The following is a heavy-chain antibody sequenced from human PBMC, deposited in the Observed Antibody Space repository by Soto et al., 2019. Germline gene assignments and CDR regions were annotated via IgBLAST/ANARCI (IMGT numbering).Heavy chain of an antibody. Sequence: GASVKVSCKASGGTFSSYAISWVRQAPGQGLEWMGGIIPIFGTANYAQKFQGRVTITADESTSTAYMELSSLRSEDTAVYYCARGTVPRRDYYYYCGMDVWGQGTTVTVSS. D-gene: IGHD2-2*01. V-gene: IGHV1-69*13. CDR1: GGTFSSYA. J-gene: IGHJ6*02. CDR3: ARGTVPRRDYYYYCGMDV. CDR2: IIPIFGTA.